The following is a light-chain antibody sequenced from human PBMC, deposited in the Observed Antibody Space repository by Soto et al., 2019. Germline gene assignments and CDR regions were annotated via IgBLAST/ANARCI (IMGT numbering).Light chain of an antibody. CDR3: SSYTSTSAYVL. J-gene: IGLJ2*01. CDR2: DVT. Sequence: QSALTQPASVSGSPGQSITISCTGSTTDIGTFNFVSWYQHHPGKVPKLIIYDVTNRPSGVSNRFSGSKSGNTASLTISGLKTEDEADFYCSSYTSTSAYVLFGGGTKLTVL. CDR1: TTDIGTFNF. V-gene: IGLV2-14*03.